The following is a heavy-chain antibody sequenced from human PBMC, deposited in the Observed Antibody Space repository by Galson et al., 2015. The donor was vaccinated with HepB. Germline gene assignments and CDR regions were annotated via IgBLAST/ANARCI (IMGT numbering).Heavy chain of an antibody. V-gene: IGHV1-18*01. Sequence: SVKVSCKASGYTFTSYGISWVRQAPGQGLEWMGWISAYNGNTNYAQKLQGRVTMNTDTSTSTAYMELRSLRSDDTAVYYCATLRPYYDFWSGYYPAGWFDPWGQGTLVTVSS. CDR3: ATLRPYYDFWSGYYPAGWFDP. J-gene: IGHJ5*02. CDR2: ISAYNGNT. D-gene: IGHD3-3*01. CDR1: GYTFTSYG.